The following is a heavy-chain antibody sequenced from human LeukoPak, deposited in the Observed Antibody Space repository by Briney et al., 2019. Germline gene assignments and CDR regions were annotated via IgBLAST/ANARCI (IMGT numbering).Heavy chain of an antibody. CDR2: ITTSSRSYI. CDR3: ATDLHDPQPSCYDY. D-gene: IGHD2-2*01. Sequence: GQSLRLSCAASGFTFSSYSMNCVRQAPGNGLEWVSSITTSSRSYIYCADSVKGRFTISRDNAKNSLYLQMNSLRAEDTAVYYCATDLHDPQPSCYDYWPQGTLVTVSS. CDR1: GFTFSSYS. V-gene: IGHV3-21*01. J-gene: IGHJ4*02.